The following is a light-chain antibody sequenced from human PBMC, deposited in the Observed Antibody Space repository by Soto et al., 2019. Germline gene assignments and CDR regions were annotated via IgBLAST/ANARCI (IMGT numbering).Light chain of an antibody. CDR2: AAS. CDR3: QQSYSSPWT. Sequence: DIQMTQSPSSLSASVGDRVTITCRASESISNYLSWFQQRPGKAPNLLMYAASSLHSGVPSRFSGSGSGTDFTLTISSLQPEDFATYYCQQSYSSPWTFGQGTKVEV. CDR1: ESISNY. V-gene: IGKV1-39*01. J-gene: IGKJ1*01.